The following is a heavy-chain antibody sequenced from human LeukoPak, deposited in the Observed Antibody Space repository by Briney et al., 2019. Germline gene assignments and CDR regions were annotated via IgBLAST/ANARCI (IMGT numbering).Heavy chain of an antibody. J-gene: IGHJ4*02. CDR3: AAGGFYDLLPY. Sequence: GASVTVSCKVSGYNLTELSMHWVRQAPGKGLEWMGGSDPGDGAMVYAQRFQGRVTMTEDTSTDTVYMELSSLKSEDTAVYYCAAGGFYDLLPYWGQGTLVTVSS. CDR1: GYNLTELS. D-gene: IGHD3-9*01. V-gene: IGHV1-24*01. CDR2: SDPGDGAM.